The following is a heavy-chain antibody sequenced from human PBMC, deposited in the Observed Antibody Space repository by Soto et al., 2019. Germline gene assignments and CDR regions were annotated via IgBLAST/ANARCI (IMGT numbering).Heavy chain of an antibody. J-gene: IGHJ1*01. V-gene: IGHV3-7*01. CDR1: ELKCRDLG. CDR3: AKEVIVVPAEYFHH. D-gene: IGHD3-22*01. Sequence: SELKCRDLGLSRISKKTGKGLEWVANINQDGSEKYYVDSVKGRFPTARDNAKNSLYQQMNSLRAEDTAVYYCAKEVIVVPAEYFHHWCQGILISVSS. CDR2: INQDGSEK.